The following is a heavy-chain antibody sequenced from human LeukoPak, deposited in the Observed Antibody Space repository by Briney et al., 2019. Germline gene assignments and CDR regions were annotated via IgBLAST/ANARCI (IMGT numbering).Heavy chain of an antibody. CDR2: IIPIFGTA. CDR1: GGTFSSYA. D-gene: IGHD3-3*01. V-gene: IGHV1-69*06. Sequence: SVKVSCKASGGTFSSYAISWVRQAPGQGLEWMGGIIPIFGTANYAQKFRGRVTITADKSTSTAYMELSSLRSEDTAVYYCARDPRAALFGVVRENWFDPWGQGTLVTVSS. CDR3: ARDPRAALFGVVRENWFDP. J-gene: IGHJ5*02.